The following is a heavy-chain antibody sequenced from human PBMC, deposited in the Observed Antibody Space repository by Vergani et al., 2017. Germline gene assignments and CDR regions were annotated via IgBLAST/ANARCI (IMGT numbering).Heavy chain of an antibody. D-gene: IGHD3-22*01. CDR3: ARATDDSYYYDSSGSIDY. Sequence: VQLVESGGGLVQPGGSLRLSCTASGFTFSNYWMQWVRQAPGKGLMWVSRINSDGDSTSYADSVKGRFTISRDNAKNTLYLQMDSLRAEDTAVYYCARATDDSYYYDSSGSIDYWGQGTLVTVSS. CDR1: GFTFSNYW. J-gene: IGHJ4*02. CDR2: INSDGDST. V-gene: IGHV3-74*01.